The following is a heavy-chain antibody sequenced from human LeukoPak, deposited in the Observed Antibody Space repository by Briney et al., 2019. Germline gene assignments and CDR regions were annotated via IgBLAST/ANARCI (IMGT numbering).Heavy chain of an antibody. CDR3: ARGRYAMDY. CDR1: GGSFSGYY. J-gene: IGHJ4*02. D-gene: IGHD3-9*01. V-gene: IGHV4-34*01. Sequence: SETLSLTCAVYGGSFSGYYWSGIRQPPGKGLEWIGEINHSGSTNYNPSLKSRVTISVDTSKNQFSLKLSSVTAADTAVYYCARGRYAMDYWGQGTLVTVSS. CDR2: INHSGST.